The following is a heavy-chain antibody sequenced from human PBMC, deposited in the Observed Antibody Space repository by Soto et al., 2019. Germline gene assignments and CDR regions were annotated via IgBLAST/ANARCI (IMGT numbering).Heavy chain of an antibody. J-gene: IGHJ6*02. CDR2: IANDGGSE. CDR3: ARDVATEEGKYGYVMDG. D-gene: IGHD5-18*01. CDR1: GFTFSEYG. Sequence: QVQLVESGGGVVQPGRSLRLSCAASGFTFSEYGLHWVRQAPGKGLEWVAVIANDGGSEYYADSGKGRFTISRDRSKNTLYLQMKSLRAEETAVYYCARDVATEEGKYGYVMDGWGQGTTVTVSS. V-gene: IGHV3-30-3*01.